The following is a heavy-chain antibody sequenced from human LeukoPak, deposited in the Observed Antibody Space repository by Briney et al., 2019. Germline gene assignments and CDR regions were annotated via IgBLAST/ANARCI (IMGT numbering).Heavy chain of an antibody. CDR1: GYTFTSYD. CDR2: MNPNSGNT. Sequence: ASVKVSCKASGYTFTSYDINWVRQATGQGLEWMGWMNPNSGNTGYAQKFQGRVTMTRNTSISTAYMELSSLRSEDTAVYYCARAPSIVGATSSYYYMDVWGKGTTVTVSS. J-gene: IGHJ6*03. CDR3: ARAPSIVGATSSYYYMDV. D-gene: IGHD1-26*01. V-gene: IGHV1-8*01.